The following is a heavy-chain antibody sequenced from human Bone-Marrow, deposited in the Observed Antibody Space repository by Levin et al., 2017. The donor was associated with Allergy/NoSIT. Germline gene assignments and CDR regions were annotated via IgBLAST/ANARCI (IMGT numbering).Heavy chain of an antibody. CDR3: VRVAGGSLYDSTGYFWFDP. V-gene: IGHV4-30-4*01. Sequence: PSETLSLTCTVSGASITSGDFHWTWIRQPPGKVLEWIGYIYYTGSTNYNPSLRSRVSISRDTSKNQFSLKLNSVTAADTAVYYCVRVAGGSLYDSTGYFWFDPWGQGTLVIVSS. D-gene: IGHD3-22*01. CDR2: IYYTGST. J-gene: IGHJ5*02. CDR1: GASITSGDFH.